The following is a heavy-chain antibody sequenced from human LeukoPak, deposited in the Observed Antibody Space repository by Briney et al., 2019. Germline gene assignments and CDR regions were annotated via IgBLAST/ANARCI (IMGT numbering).Heavy chain of an antibody. CDR3: AKDDYSNYGYFDY. CDR1: GFTFSSYG. D-gene: IGHD4-11*01. V-gene: IGHV3-30*18. Sequence: PGRSLRLSCAASGFTFSSYGMHRVRQAPGKGLEWVAVISNDGSNKYYADSVKGRFTISRDSSKNTLYLQMNSLRAEDTAVYYCAKDDYSNYGYFDYWGQGTLVTVSS. J-gene: IGHJ4*02. CDR2: ISNDGSNK.